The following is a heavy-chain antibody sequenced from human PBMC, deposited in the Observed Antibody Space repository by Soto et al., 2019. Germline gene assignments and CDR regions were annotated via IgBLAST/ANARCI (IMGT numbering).Heavy chain of an antibody. CDR2: ISGSGGST. V-gene: IGHV3-23*01. CDR3: AKDRWCSGGSCYAEYFQH. J-gene: IGHJ1*01. D-gene: IGHD2-15*01. CDR1: GFTFSSYA. Sequence: GGSLRLSCAASGFTFSSYAMSWVRQAPGKGLEWVSAISGSGGSTYYADTVKGRSTISRDNSKNTLYLQMNSLRADDTAVYYCAKDRWCSGGSCYAEYFQHWGQGT.